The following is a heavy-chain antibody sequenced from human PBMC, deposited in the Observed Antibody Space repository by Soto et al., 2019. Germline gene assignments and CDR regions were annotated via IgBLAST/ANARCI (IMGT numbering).Heavy chain of an antibody. CDR2: INPYSGGT. CDR3: ARLTEYSSSSRGYYYYGMDV. Sequence: QVQLVQSGAEVKKPGASVKVSCKASGYTFTGYYMHWVRQAPGQGLEWMGWINPYSGGTNYAQKFLGRVTMTRDTSISTAYMELSRLRSDDTAVYYCARLTEYSSSSRGYYYYGMDVWGQGTTVTVSS. D-gene: IGHD6-6*01. CDR1: GYTFTGYY. J-gene: IGHJ6*02. V-gene: IGHV1-2*02.